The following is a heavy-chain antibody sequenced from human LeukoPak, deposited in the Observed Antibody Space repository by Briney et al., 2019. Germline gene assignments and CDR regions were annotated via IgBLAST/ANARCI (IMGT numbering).Heavy chain of an antibody. D-gene: IGHD3-22*01. Sequence: SVKVSCKASGGTFSSYAINWVRQAPGQGLEWMGGIIPIFGTANYAQKFQGRVTITADRSTSTVYMELNSLKSEDTAVYHCARGWDYDSGGRPTAYVYWGQGTLVTVSS. J-gene: IGHJ4*02. V-gene: IGHV1-69*06. CDR2: IIPIFGTA. CDR3: ARGWDYDSGGRPTAYVY. CDR1: GGTFSSYA.